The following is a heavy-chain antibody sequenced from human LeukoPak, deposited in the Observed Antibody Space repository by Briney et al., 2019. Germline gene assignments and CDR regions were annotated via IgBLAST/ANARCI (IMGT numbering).Heavy chain of an antibody. CDR1: GYTFTGYF. CDR2: INPNSGGT. Sequence: ASVKVSCKASGYTFTGYFMHWVRQAPGQGLEWMGWINPNSGGTNYAQKFQGRVTMTRDTSIGTAYMELNRLRSDDTAVYYCARGSYDSSDFEYFHHWGQGTLVTVSS. J-gene: IGHJ1*01. V-gene: IGHV1-2*02. CDR3: ARGSYDSSDFEYFHH. D-gene: IGHD3-22*01.